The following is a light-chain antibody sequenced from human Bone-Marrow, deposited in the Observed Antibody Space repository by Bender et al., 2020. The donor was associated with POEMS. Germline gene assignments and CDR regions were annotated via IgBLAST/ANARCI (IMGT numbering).Light chain of an antibody. CDR2: QDT. V-gene: IGLV3-1*01. J-gene: IGLJ2*01. Sequence: SYEVTQPPSVSVSPGQTASITCSGDDLGDKYVAWYQQKPGQSPVLVIYQDTKPPSGIPERFSGSNSGNTATLTISGTQAMDEADYYCQAWDTYSVIFGGGTKLTFL. CDR1: DLGDKY. CDR3: QAWDTYSVI.